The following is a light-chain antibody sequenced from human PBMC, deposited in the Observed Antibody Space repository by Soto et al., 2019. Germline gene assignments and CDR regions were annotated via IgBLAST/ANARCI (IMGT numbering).Light chain of an antibody. Sequence: IQVAQSKTSLSASVGDRGTFTCLVSQGISSYLNWYRQKPGKVPKLLIYSASNLQSGVPSRFRGSGSGTEFTLTISSLQPDDFATYYCQQYNSYSTWTFGQRSIVDVK. CDR2: SAS. J-gene: IGKJ1*01. CDR1: QGISSY. V-gene: IGKV1-27*01. CDR3: QQYNSYSTWT.